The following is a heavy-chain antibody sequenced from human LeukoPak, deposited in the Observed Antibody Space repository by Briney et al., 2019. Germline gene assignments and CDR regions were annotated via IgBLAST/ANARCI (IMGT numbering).Heavy chain of an antibody. V-gene: IGHV1-18*01. J-gene: IGHJ4*02. CDR1: GYTFITAG. CDR2: VSPFNGNT. CDR3: ARDRGRIFSGGDFDY. Sequence: GASVKVSCKASGYTFITAGISWVRQTPGQGLEWVGWVSPFNGNTNYAQKFQGRVTMTTDTSTSTAYMGLGSLGSADTAVYYCARDRGRIFSGGDFDYWGQGTLITVSS. D-gene: IGHD2-15*01.